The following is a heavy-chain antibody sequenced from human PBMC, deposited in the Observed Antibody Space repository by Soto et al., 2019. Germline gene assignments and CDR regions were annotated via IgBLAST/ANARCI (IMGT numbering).Heavy chain of an antibody. CDR2: IKSKPDGGTT. V-gene: IGHV3-15*07. Sequence: EELLVESGGGLVKPGGSLKLSCATSGFTFSNAWMNWVRQAPGKGLEWVGRIKSKPDGGTTDYAAPLKGRIGISRDDSKNTVYLQLTRLKTEDTAVYYCNTGGYFFDYWGQGTLVTVSS. J-gene: IGHJ4*02. CDR3: NTGGYFFDY. CDR1: GFTFSNAW. D-gene: IGHD3-10*01.